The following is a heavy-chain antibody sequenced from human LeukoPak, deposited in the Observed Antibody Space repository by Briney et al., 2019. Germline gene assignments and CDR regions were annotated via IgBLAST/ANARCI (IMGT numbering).Heavy chain of an antibody. CDR3: AGDGPWDTYGYYFDS. D-gene: IGHD5-18*01. V-gene: IGHV4-4*07. Sequence: SLTLSLTCTVCGGSIRRHYWSWIRQPAGKGLECIGRTYISTSTHYNPSLKSQVTISLDTSKEQCFLEMAHVATWGPAGDYRAGDGPWDTYGYYFDSWGQGILVTVSP. CDR2: TYISTST. J-gene: IGHJ4*02. CDR1: GGSIRRHY.